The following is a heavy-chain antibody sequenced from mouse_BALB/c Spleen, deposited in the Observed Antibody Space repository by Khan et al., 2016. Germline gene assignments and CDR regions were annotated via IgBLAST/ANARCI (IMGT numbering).Heavy chain of an antibody. Sequence: QVQLQQSGAELVRPGSSVKISCKASGYAFSSYWMNWVKQRPGQGLEWIGQIYPGDGDTNYNGKFKGKATLTADKSSSTAYMQLSRLTSEDSAVYFCARVSSSGYVAWFAYWGQGTLVTVSA. D-gene: IGHD3-1*01. CDR3: ARVSSSGYVAWFAY. CDR1: GYAFSSYW. V-gene: IGHV1-80*01. J-gene: IGHJ3*01. CDR2: IYPGDGDT.